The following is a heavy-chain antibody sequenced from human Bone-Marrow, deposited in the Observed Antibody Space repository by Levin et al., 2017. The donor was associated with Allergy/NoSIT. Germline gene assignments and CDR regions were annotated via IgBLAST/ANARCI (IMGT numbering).Heavy chain of an antibody. J-gene: IGHJ3*01. CDR2: MTSSSPYI. CDR1: GFTFSSYN. D-gene: IGHD1-26*01. Sequence: GGSLRLSCAGSGFTFSSYNMNWVRQAPGKGLEWVASMTSSSPYILYADSVRGRFTVSRDNAENSLHLQIHILRVDDTAVYYWARELPQRSPDGFDLWGQGTVVTVSS. V-gene: IGHV3-21*01. CDR3: ARELPQRSPDGFDL.